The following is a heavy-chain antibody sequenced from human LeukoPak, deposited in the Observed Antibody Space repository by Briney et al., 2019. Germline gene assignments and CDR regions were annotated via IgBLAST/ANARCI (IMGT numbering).Heavy chain of an antibody. CDR2: INPNNGDT. CDR1: GYIFTTYF. D-gene: IGHD3-10*01. CDR3: ARVIGELLWFGELLP. V-gene: IGHV1-2*02. J-gene: IGHJ5*02. Sequence: ASVRVSCKASGYIFTTYFIHWVRQAPGQGPEWMGWINPNNGDTNYVQKFQGRVTMTRDTSISTAYMELTRLRSDDTAVYYCARVIGELLWFGELLPWGQGTLVTVSS.